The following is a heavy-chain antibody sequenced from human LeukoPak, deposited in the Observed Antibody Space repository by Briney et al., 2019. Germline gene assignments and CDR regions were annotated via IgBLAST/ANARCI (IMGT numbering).Heavy chain of an antibody. CDR2: ISAYNGNT. Sequence: ASVKVSCKASGYTFTSYGISWVRQAPGQGLEWMGWISAYNGNTNYAQKLQGRVTMTTDTSTSTAYMELRSLRSDDTAVYYCARDRRYSNYYYYYMDVWGKGTTVTVSS. J-gene: IGHJ6*03. CDR1: GYTFTSYG. V-gene: IGHV1-18*01. CDR3: ARDRRYSNYYYYYMDV. D-gene: IGHD4-11*01.